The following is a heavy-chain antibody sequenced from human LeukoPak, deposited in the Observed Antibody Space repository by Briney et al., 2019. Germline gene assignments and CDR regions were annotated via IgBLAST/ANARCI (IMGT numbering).Heavy chain of an antibody. V-gene: IGHV3-74*01. CDR2: ITGDGSST. Sequence: PGGSLRLSCAASGFTFSSYWVHWVRQAPGKGLVWVSRITGDGSSTIYADSVKGRFTISRDNSKNTLYLQMNSLRAEDTAVYYCTKTTVSNGWYYFDYWGQGTLVTVSS. J-gene: IGHJ4*02. CDR1: GFTFSSYW. CDR3: TKTTVSNGWYYFDY. D-gene: IGHD6-19*01.